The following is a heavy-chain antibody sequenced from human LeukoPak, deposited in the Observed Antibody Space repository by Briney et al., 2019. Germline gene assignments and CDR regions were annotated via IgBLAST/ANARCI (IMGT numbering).Heavy chain of an antibody. CDR2: IKPDGSEK. Sequence: GGSLRLSCAASGFTFSSYWMSWVRQAPGKGLEWVANIKPDGSEKYYVDSVKGRFTISRDSARNSLCLQMNSLRAEDTAVYFCARGGSLDVWGQGTTVTDSS. V-gene: IGHV3-7*01. J-gene: IGHJ6*02. CDR3: ARGGSLDV. CDR1: GFTFSSYW.